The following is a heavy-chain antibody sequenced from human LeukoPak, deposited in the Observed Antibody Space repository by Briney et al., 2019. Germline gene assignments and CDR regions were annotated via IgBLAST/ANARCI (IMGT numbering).Heavy chain of an antibody. CDR2: INHSGSI. D-gene: IGHD2-21*01. J-gene: IGHJ4*02. CDR3: ARLYFGGGGYYYFDY. V-gene: IGHV4-34*01. CDR1: GGSFSDYY. Sequence: PSETLSLTCAVYGGSFSDYYWSWFRQPPGKGLEWIGEINHSGSINYNPSLKSRVTISVDTSKNQFSLKLSSVTAADTAKYYCARLYFGGGGYYYFDYWGQGTLVTVSS.